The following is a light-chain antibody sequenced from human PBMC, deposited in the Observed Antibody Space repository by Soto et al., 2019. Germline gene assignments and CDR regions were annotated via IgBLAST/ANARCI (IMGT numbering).Light chain of an antibody. J-gene: IGLJ3*02. CDR1: SSYIGAGYD. Sequence: QSVLTQQPSVSGAPGQRVTISCTGTSSYIGAGYDVHWYQQLPGTAPKLLIYGNSNRPSGVPDRFSGSKSGTSVSLAITGLQAEDEADYYCQSYDSSLSGSVFGGGTKVTVL. V-gene: IGLV1-40*01. CDR2: GNS. CDR3: QSYDSSLSGSV.